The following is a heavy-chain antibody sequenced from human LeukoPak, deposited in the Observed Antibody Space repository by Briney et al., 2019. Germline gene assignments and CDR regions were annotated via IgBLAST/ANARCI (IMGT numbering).Heavy chain of an antibody. CDR3: ARAVVYYYDSSGNPNYYYYMDV. CDR2: ISGSGGST. V-gene: IGHV3-23*01. D-gene: IGHD3-22*01. Sequence: GGSLRLSCAASGFTFSSYAMSWVRQAPGKGLEWVSAISGSGGSTYYADSVKGRFTISRDNSKNTLYLQMNSLRAEDTAVYYCARAVVYYYDSSGNPNYYYYMDVWGEGTTVTVSS. J-gene: IGHJ6*03. CDR1: GFTFSSYA.